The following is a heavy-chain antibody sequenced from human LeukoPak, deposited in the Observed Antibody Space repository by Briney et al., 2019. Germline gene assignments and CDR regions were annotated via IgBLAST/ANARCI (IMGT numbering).Heavy chain of an antibody. CDR1: GGSISSGSYY. CDR3: ARGVPRNDI. Sequence: SETLSLTCTVSGGSISSGSYYWSWIRQPAGKGLEWIGRIYTSGSTNYNPSLKSRVTISVDTSKNQFSLKLSSVTAADTAAYYCARGVPRNDIWGQGTLVTVSS. D-gene: IGHD1-1*01. J-gene: IGHJ4*02. CDR2: IYTSGST. V-gene: IGHV4-61*02.